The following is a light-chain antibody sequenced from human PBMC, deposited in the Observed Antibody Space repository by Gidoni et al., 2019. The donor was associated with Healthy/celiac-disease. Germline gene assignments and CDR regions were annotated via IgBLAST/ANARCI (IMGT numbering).Light chain of an antibody. CDR1: QGISNY. CDR2: AAA. V-gene: IGKV1-27*01. Sequence: DIQMPQPPSSLSASVGDRVTITCRASQGISNYLAWYQQKPGKVPKLLIYAAATLQSGVPSRFSGSGSGTDFTLTISSLQPEDVATYYCQKYNSAPRTFGQGTKVEIK. J-gene: IGKJ1*01. CDR3: QKYNSAPRT.